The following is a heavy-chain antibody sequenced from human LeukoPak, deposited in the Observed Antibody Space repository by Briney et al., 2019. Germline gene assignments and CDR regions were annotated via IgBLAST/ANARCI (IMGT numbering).Heavy chain of an antibody. CDR3: ARLRDTVTSASDY. CDR1: GFSIKTYS. Sequence: GGSLRLSCAASGFSIKTYSTTWVRQAPGKGLEWVSTISSSGGYIYYADSVKGRFTISRDTAKNSLYLQMNSLRVEDTAVYNCARLRDTVTSASDYWGQGTLVTVSS. D-gene: IGHD4-17*01. CDR2: ISSSGGYI. V-gene: IGHV3-21*01. J-gene: IGHJ4*02.